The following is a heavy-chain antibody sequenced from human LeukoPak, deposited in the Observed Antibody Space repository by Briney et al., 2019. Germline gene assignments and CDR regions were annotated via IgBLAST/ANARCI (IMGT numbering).Heavy chain of an antibody. CDR3: AIFQGTYGDNENDY. Sequence: GASVKVSCKASGGTSRSYAITWVRQAPGKGLEWMGGIIPMINTPKYAPKFQGRVSITADESTSTGYMEVSSLRSEDTAVYYCAIFQGTYGDNENDYWGQGTLVTVSS. J-gene: IGHJ4*02. D-gene: IGHD4-17*01. CDR2: IIPMINTP. CDR1: GGTSRSYA. V-gene: IGHV1-69*13.